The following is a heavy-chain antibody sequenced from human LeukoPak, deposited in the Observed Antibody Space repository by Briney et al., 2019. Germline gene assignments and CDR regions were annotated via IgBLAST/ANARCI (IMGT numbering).Heavy chain of an antibody. CDR2: IKQDGSEK. D-gene: IGHD2-2*01. CDR3: AKDKSTSA. J-gene: IGHJ4*02. Sequence: GGSLRLSCAASGFTFSSYWISWVRQAPGKGLEWVANIKQDGSEKYYADSVKGRFTISRDNSKNTLYLQMNSLRAEDTAVYYCAKDKSTSAWGQGTLVTVSS. CDR1: GFTFSSYW. V-gene: IGHV3-7*01.